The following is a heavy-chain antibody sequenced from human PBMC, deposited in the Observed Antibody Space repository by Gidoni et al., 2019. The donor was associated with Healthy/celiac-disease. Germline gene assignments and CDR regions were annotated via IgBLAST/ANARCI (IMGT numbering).Heavy chain of an antibody. CDR3: ARGRGIVGATTFDY. Sequence: QVQLQEPGPGLVKPSETLSLTCPVSGGSISSYYWSWIRQPPGKGLEWNGYIYYSGSTNYNPSLKSRVTISVDTSKNQFSLKLSSVTAADTAVYYCARGRGIVGATTFDYWGQGTLVTVSS. CDR1: GGSISSYY. J-gene: IGHJ4*02. D-gene: IGHD1-26*01. V-gene: IGHV4-59*01. CDR2: IYYSGST.